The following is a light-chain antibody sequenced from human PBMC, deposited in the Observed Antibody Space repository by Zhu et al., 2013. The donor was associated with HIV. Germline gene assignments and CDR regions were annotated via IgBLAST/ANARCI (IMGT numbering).Light chain of an antibody. Sequence: DIQMTQSPSALSASVGDRVTITCRASQGVGYFLSWFQQKPGQVPMRLIFAASTLQSGVPARFSGRGSGTEFTLTITRLQPEDSGIYYCLQHHSFPRTFGQGTRV. V-gene: IGKV1-17*03. CDR3: LQHHSFPRT. CDR1: QGVGYF. J-gene: IGKJ1*01. CDR2: AAS.